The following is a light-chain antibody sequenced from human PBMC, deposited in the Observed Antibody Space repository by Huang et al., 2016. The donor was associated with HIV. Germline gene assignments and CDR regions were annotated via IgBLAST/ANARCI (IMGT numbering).Light chain of an antibody. Sequence: DIQMTQSPSSVPASVGDRVPITCRASQPITNWLAWYQQKPGKAPKLLIYAASTLHSGVPSRFSGSGSGTDFTLTISDLQPEDFATYYCQQANSFPLTFGGGTRVEIK. CDR2: AAS. J-gene: IGKJ4*01. CDR1: QPITNW. CDR3: QQANSFPLT. V-gene: IGKV1-12*01.